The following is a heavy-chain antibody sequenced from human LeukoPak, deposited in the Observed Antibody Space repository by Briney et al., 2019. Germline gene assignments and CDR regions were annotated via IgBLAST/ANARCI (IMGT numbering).Heavy chain of an antibody. CDR2: ISSSSNYM. V-gene: IGHV3-21*01. CDR3: ARPLDSSNNYFDY. Sequence: GGSLRLSCAASGFTFSRNAMNWVRQAPGKGLEWVSFISSSSNYMSYADSVKGRFAISRDNAKNSLYLQMNSLRAEDTAVYYCARPLDSSNNYFDYWGQGTLVTVSA. J-gene: IGHJ4*02. D-gene: IGHD6-13*01. CDR1: GFTFSRNA.